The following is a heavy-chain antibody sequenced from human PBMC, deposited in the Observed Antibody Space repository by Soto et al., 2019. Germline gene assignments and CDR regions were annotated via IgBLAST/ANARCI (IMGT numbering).Heavy chain of an antibody. CDR2: ISSSSNTI. CDR3: ARDNLDDYGDYFGRPDYYYYYGMDV. V-gene: IGHV3-48*02. D-gene: IGHD4-17*01. CDR1: GFTFSSYS. J-gene: IGHJ6*02. Sequence: GGSLRLSCAASGFTFSSYSMNWVRQAPGKGLEWVSYISSSSNTIYYADSVKGRFTISRDNAKNSLYLQMNSLRDEDTAVYYCARDNLDDYGDYFGRPDYYYYYGMDVWGQGTTVTVSS.